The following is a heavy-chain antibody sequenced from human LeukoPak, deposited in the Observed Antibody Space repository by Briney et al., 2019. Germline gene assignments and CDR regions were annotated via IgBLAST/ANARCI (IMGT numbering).Heavy chain of an antibody. CDR2: INHSGST. Sequence: KSSETLSLTCAVYGGSFSGYYWSWIRQPPGKGLEWIGEINHSGSTNYNPSLKSRVTISVDTSKNQFSLKLSSVTAADTAVYYCARFGLALYCSGGSCYSSFDYWGQGTLVTVSS. J-gene: IGHJ4*02. CDR1: GGSFSGYY. V-gene: IGHV4-34*01. CDR3: ARFGLALYCSGGSCYSSFDY. D-gene: IGHD2-15*01.